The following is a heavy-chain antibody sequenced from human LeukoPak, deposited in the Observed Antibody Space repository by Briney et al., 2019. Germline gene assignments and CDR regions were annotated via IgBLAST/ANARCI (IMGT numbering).Heavy chain of an antibody. Sequence: PSETLSLTCTVSSGSFSSYYWSWLRQPAGKGLEWIGRISVGGSIDYNPYLKSRVGMSIDTCKNQLSLTLKSVTAADTAVYYCARGIAVTSTLGFDPWGQGTLVTVSS. CDR1: SGSFSSYY. V-gene: IGHV4-4*07. D-gene: IGHD6-19*01. J-gene: IGHJ5*02. CDR3: ARGIAVTSTLGFDP. CDR2: ISVGGSI.